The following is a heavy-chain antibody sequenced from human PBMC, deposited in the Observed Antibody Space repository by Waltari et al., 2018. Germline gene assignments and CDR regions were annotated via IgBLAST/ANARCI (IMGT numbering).Heavy chain of an antibody. CDR1: GFTFSSYW. CDR3: ARVYSSSSGKAFDV. J-gene: IGHJ3*01. CDR2: IKQDGSEK. D-gene: IGHD6-6*01. Sequence: EVQLVESGGGLVQPGGSPRLSCVASGFTFSSYWMTWVRQAPGKGVEWVANIKQDGSEKDYVDSVKGRLTISRDNAKSSLYLQMNSLRAEDTAVYYCARVYSSSSGKAFDVWGQGTMVSVSS. V-gene: IGHV3-7*04.